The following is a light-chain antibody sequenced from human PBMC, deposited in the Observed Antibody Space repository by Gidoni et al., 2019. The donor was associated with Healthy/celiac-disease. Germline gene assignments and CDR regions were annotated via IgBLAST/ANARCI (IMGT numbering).Light chain of an antibody. Sequence: SYEPTQPPPVHVPPGQTASITCSGDKWGDKYACWYQQKPGQSPVLVIYQDSKRPSGIPERFSGSNSGNTATLTISGTQAMDEADYYCQAWDSSTVVFGGGTKLTVL. CDR2: QDS. V-gene: IGLV3-1*01. J-gene: IGLJ2*01. CDR3: QAWDSSTVV. CDR1: KWGDKY.